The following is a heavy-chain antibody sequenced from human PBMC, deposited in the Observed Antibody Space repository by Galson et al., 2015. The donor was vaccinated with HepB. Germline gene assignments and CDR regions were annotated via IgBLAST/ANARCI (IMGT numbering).Heavy chain of an antibody. Sequence: SLRLSCAASGFTFSTYAMSWVRQASGKGLEWVSAISPSGGSTYYADSVKGRFTISRDNSKNTLYLQMNSLIAEDTAVYHCAKQYDTTGYYHLDYFDYWGQGSLVTVSS. D-gene: IGHD3-22*01. J-gene: IGHJ4*02. CDR3: AKQYDTTGYYHLDYFDY. CDR1: GFTFSTYA. CDR2: ISPSGGST. V-gene: IGHV3-23*01.